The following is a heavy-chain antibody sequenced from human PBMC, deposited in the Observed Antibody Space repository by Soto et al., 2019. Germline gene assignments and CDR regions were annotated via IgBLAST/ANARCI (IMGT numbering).Heavy chain of an antibody. CDR1: GGSISNGYYY. J-gene: IGHJ4*02. CDR3: ATAPGPY. Sequence: SETLSLTCTVSGGSISNGYYYWSWVRQNPGKGLEWIGHIYHSGRTYYNPSLKSRVTISVDTSKNQFSLNLSSVTAADTAVYYCATAPGPYWGQGTLVTVSS. V-gene: IGHV4-30-4*08. CDR2: IYHSGRT.